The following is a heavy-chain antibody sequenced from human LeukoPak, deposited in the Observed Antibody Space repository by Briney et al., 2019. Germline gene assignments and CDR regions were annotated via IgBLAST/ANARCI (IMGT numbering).Heavy chain of an antibody. J-gene: IGHJ6*03. Sequence: KTSETLSLTCTVSGGSISTYYWTWLRQPAGKGLEWIGRIYTGGITNYNPSLKSRVTMSVDTSKNQFSLKLSSVTAADTAVYYCARTGNYYYMDVWGKGTTVTVSS. CDR1: GGSISTYY. CDR3: ARTGNYYYMDV. D-gene: IGHD1-1*01. V-gene: IGHV4-4*07. CDR2: IYTGGIT.